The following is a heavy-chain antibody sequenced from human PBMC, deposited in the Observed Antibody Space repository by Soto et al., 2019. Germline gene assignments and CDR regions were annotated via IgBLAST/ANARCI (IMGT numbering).Heavy chain of an antibody. D-gene: IGHD6-19*01. J-gene: IGHJ4*02. Sequence: ASVKVSGKTSGYTFTGYYIHWIRQAPGQGLEWMGWINPNSGDTTYSQEFQGRVTMTSDTSITTAYVEVTRLRPDDTAVYCCARREQWLEIFDYWGQGTLVTVSS. CDR1: GYTFTGYY. CDR2: INPNSGDT. CDR3: ARREQWLEIFDY. V-gene: IGHV1-2*02.